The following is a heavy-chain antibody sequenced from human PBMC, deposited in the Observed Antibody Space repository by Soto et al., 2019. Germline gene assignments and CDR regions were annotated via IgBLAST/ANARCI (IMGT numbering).Heavy chain of an antibody. Sequence: PSQTLSLTCAISGDSVSSNSAAWNWIRQSPSRGLEWLGRTYYRSKWYNDYAVSVKSRITINPDTSKNQFSLQLNSVAPEDTAVYYCARDLRRGFGSGDYRNYYYYYGMDVWGQGTTVTVSS. CDR2: TYYRSKWYN. CDR3: ARDLRRGFGSGDYRNYYYYYGMDV. J-gene: IGHJ6*02. V-gene: IGHV6-1*01. CDR1: GDSVSSNSAA. D-gene: IGHD4-17*01.